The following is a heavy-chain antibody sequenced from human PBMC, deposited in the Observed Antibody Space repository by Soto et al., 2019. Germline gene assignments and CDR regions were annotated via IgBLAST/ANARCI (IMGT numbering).Heavy chain of an antibody. D-gene: IGHD6-13*01. V-gene: IGHV1-3*01. Sequence: VASVKVSCKASGYTFTSYGIHWVRQAPGQRLEWMGWINAANGDTKYSPKFQGRVTITRDTSASTAYMELSSLRSEDTAGYYCVRRHVSATGIDWFDPWGQGTLVTVSS. CDR3: VRRHVSATGIDWFDP. CDR1: GYTFTSYG. CDR2: INAANGDT. J-gene: IGHJ5*02.